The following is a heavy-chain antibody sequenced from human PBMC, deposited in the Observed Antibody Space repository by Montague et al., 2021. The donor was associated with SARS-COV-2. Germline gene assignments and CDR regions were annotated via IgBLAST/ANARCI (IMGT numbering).Heavy chain of an antibody. Sequence: SETLSLTCTVSGGSISGFYWSWIRQPPGKGLEWIGYIYYSESTKYNPSLESRVAVSVDRSKNQVSLKLTSVTAADTAVYYCARLLRSCTNGVCRTYYYYALDVWGQGTTVTVSS. D-gene: IGHD2-8*01. V-gene: IGHV4-59*01. CDR3: ARLLRSCTNGVCRTYYYYALDV. J-gene: IGHJ6*02. CDR2: IYYSEST. CDR1: GGSISGFY.